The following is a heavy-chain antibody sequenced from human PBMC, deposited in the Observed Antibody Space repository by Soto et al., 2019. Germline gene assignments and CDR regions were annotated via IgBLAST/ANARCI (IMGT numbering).Heavy chain of an antibody. J-gene: IGHJ4*02. CDR2: IYYSGST. CDR3: ARHPSLTYYYDSSGYYSSYYFDY. Sequence: SETLSLTCTVSGGSISSSSYYWGWIRQPPGKGLEWIGSIYYSGSTYYNPSLKSRVTISVDTSKNQFSLKLSSVTAADTAVYYCARHPSLTYYYDSSGYYSSYYFDYWGQGTLVTVSS. D-gene: IGHD3-22*01. CDR1: GGSISSSSYY. V-gene: IGHV4-39*01.